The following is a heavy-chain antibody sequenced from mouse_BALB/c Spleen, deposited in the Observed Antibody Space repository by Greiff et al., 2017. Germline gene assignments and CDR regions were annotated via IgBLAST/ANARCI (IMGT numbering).Heavy chain of an antibody. Sequence: EVLLVESGAGLVKPGGSLKLSCSASGFAFSSYDMYWVRQTPGKGLEWVAYISSGGGSTYYPDTVKGRFTISRDNANNTLYLQMSSLKAEDTAMYYCARPYRYDQAWFDYWGQGTLVTVSA. CDR2: ISSGGGST. J-gene: IGHJ3*01. D-gene: IGHD2-14*01. CDR3: ARPYRYDQAWFDY. V-gene: IGHV5-12-1*01. CDR1: GFAFSSYD.